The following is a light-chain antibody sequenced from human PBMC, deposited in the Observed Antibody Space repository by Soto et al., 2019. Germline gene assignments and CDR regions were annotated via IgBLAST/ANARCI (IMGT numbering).Light chain of an antibody. J-gene: IGKJ1*01. Sequence: DIQMTQSPSTLSGSVGDRVTITCRASQTISSWLAWYQQKPGTAPKVLIYAATYLQNGVPSRFSGTGSGADFTLTISSLQPEDFATYYCRQNFNFPRTFGQGTKVDIK. CDR3: RQNFNFPRT. CDR2: AAT. CDR1: QTISSW. V-gene: IGKV1-5*01.